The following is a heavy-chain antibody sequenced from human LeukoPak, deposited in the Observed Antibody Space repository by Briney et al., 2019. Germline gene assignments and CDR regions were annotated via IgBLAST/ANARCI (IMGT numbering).Heavy chain of an antibody. J-gene: IGHJ6*03. CDR3: ARGLRFIQGPGYYYMDV. CDR1: GGSFNAYY. D-gene: IGHD3-16*02. Sequence: SETLSLTCAVYGGSFNAYYWTWIRQTPGKGLEWIGEINHSGNTNYNPSLENRVIIIADTSKNQFSLNLGYVTAADTAIYYCARGLRFIQGPGYYYMDVWGKGTTVTVSS. CDR2: INHSGNT. V-gene: IGHV4-34*01.